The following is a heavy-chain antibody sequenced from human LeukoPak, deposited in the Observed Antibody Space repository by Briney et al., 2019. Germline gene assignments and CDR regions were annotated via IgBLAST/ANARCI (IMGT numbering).Heavy chain of an antibody. J-gene: IGHJ4*02. Sequence: PSETLSLTCAVYGGSFSGYYWSWIRQPPGKGLEWIGEINHSGSTNYNPSLKSRVTISVDRSKNQFSLKLSSVTAADTAVYYCARLAYCGGDCYSFSFDYWGQGTLVTVSS. CDR3: ARLAYCGGDCYSFSFDY. CDR2: INHSGST. V-gene: IGHV4-34*01. D-gene: IGHD2-21*02. CDR1: GGSFSGYY.